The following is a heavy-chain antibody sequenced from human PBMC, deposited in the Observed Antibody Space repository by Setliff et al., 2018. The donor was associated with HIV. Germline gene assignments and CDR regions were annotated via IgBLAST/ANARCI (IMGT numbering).Heavy chain of an antibody. J-gene: IGHJ3*02. CDR1: GGSISSGSYY. CDR2: TYTSGST. Sequence: PSETLSLPCTVSGGSISSGSYYWSWIRQPAGKGLEWIGRTYTSGSTNYNPSLKSRVTISVDTSKNQFSLKLSSVTAADTAVYYCARDPWFGELSDAFDIWGQGTMVTVS. CDR3: ARDPWFGELSDAFDI. D-gene: IGHD3-10*01. V-gene: IGHV4-61*02.